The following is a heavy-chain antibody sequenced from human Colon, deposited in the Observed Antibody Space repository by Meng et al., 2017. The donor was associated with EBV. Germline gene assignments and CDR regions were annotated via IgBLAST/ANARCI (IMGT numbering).Heavy chain of an antibody. V-gene: IGHV4-34*01. J-gene: IGHJ4*02. Sequence: QVQLQQWGAGLLKPSETLSPTCAVYGGSFSGYYWTWIRQPPGKGLEWIGEINHSGSTNYNPSLKSRVTISVDTSKNQFSLKVTSVTAADTAVYYCARYRLQNDYGDQLYYFDYLGQGRLVTVSS. CDR2: INHSGST. CDR1: GGSFSGYY. CDR3: ARYRLQNDYGDQLYYFDY. D-gene: IGHD4-17*01.